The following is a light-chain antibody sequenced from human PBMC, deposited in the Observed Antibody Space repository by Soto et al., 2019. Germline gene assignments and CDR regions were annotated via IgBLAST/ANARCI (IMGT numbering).Light chain of an antibody. V-gene: IGLV2-14*01. CDR1: SSDVGGYDY. CDR2: EVS. CDR3: SSYTSSSTLV. Sequence: QSVLTQPASVSGSPGQSITISCTGTSSDVGGYDYVSWYQQHPAKAPKLMIYEVSNRPSGVSNRFSASKSGNTASLTISGLQAEDEADYYCSSYTSSSTLVFGTGTKVTVL. J-gene: IGLJ1*01.